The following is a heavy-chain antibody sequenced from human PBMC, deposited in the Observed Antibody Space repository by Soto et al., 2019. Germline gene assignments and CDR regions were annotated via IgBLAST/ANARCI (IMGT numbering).Heavy chain of an antibody. CDR3: AKGAYCGGDCYSSYYYYGLDV. CDR1: GFAFSSYA. J-gene: IGHJ6*02. V-gene: IGHV3-23*01. D-gene: IGHD2-21*02. Sequence: PGGSLRLSCAASGFAFSSYAMSWVRQAPGKGLEWVSSISGSAGSTDYADSVKGRFAISRDNSKNTLSLQMNSLRAEDTAVYYCAKGAYCGGDCYSSYYYYGLDVWGQGNTVTVSS. CDR2: ISGSAGST.